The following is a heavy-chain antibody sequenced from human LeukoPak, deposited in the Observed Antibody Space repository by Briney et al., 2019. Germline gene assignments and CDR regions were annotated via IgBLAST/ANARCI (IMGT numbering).Heavy chain of an antibody. Sequence: GESLKISCKGSGYSFTSYWISWVRQVPGKGLEWMGRIDPSDSYTNYSPSFQGHVTISADKSISTAYLQWSSLKASDTAMYYCAGSPSGYSSSWYFYNWGQGTLVTVSS. CDR3: AGSPSGYSSSWYFYN. D-gene: IGHD6-13*01. J-gene: IGHJ4*02. V-gene: IGHV5-10-1*01. CDR2: IDPSDSYT. CDR1: GYSFTSYW.